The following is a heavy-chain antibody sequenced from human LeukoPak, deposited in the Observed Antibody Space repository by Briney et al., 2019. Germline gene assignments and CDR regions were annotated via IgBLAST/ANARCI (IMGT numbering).Heavy chain of an antibody. V-gene: IGHV4-34*01. CDR1: SGSFSGYY. J-gene: IGHJ5*02. Sequence: PSETLSLTCAVYSGSFSGYYWSWIRQPPGKGLEWIGEINHSGSTNYNPSLKSRVTISVDTSKNQFSLKLSSVTAADTAVYYCARELSWSIAAAPRGWFDPWGQGTLVTVSS. CDR3: ARELSWSIAAAPRGWFDP. CDR2: INHSGST. D-gene: IGHD6-13*01.